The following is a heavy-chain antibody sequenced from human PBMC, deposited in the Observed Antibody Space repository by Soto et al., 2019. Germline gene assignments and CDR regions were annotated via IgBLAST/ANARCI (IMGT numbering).Heavy chain of an antibody. D-gene: IGHD1-26*01. CDR2: VYYSGST. CDR3: ARRYGGNFDY. Sequence: QVQLQESGPGLVKPSETLSLTCTVSGGSISSYYWSWIRQPPGKGLEWIGYVYYSGSTNYNPSLKSRVTISVDTSKNKFSLKVRCVTAADTAVYYCARRYGGNFDYWGQGTLVTVSS. V-gene: IGHV4-59*01. J-gene: IGHJ4*02. CDR1: GGSISSYY.